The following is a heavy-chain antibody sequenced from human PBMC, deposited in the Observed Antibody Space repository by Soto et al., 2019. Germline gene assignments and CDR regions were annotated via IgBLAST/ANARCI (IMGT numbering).Heavy chain of an antibody. D-gene: IGHD3-16*01. CDR2: IKYDGNEK. J-gene: IGHJ4*02. CDR1: GFIFTNYW. CDR3: ARVKYYVRNFDY. Sequence: EVQVVDSGGGLVQPGGSLRLSCAASGFIFTNYWMTWVRQAPGKGLEWVAIIKYDGNEKYYVDPVRGRFTISRDNAKNSVYLQMNSLRAEDTAVYFCARVKYYVRNFDYWGQGTLVTVSS. V-gene: IGHV3-7*05.